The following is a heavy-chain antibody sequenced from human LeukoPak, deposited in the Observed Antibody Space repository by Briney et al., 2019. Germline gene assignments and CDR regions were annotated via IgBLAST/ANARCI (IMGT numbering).Heavy chain of an antibody. J-gene: IGHJ4*02. V-gene: IGHV4-31*03. CDR3: ASCALSGSCSFDY. Sequence: SQTLSLTCTVSGGSISSGGYYWSWIRQHPGKGLEWIGYIYYSGSTYYNPSLKSRVTISVDTSKNQFSLKLSSVTAADTAVYYCASCALSGSCSFDYWGQGTLVTVSS. CDR1: GGSISSGGYY. D-gene: IGHD1-26*01. CDR2: IYYSGST.